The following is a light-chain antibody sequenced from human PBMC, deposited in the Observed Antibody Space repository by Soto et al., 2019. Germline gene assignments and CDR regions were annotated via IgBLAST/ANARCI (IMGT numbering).Light chain of an antibody. CDR1: QTVSISY. CDR3: QQYNVWQLS. V-gene: IGKV3-15*01. Sequence: EIVMTQSPATLSVSPWERATLSCRASQTVSISYLAWYQQKPGQAARLLIYGTSTRATGVPAWISGSGSGTDFNLTISNLQSEDAAVYYCQQYNVWQLSFGGGTKVDIK. CDR2: GTS. J-gene: IGKJ4*01.